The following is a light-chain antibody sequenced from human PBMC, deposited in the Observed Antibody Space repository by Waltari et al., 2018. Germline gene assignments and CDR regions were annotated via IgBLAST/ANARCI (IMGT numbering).Light chain of an antibody. Sequence: DIQFTQSSSFLFAFVGDRVPITFRASQGISNYLAWYQQKPGKAPKLLISAASTLESGVPSRFSGSGSETEFTLTISSLQPEDFATYFCLQRNSYPLTFGGGTNVEIK. CDR1: QGISNY. V-gene: IGKV1-9*01. J-gene: IGKJ4*01. CDR3: LQRNSYPLT. CDR2: AAS.